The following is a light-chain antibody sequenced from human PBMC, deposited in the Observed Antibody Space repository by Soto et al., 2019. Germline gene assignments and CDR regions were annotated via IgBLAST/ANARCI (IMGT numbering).Light chain of an antibody. CDR2: DAS. CDR3: QQYGSSPLT. J-gene: IGKJ4*01. CDR1: QSVSSN. Sequence: EIVMTQSPATLSVSPGERATLSCRASQSVSSNFAWYQQKPGQAPRLLIYDASTRATGIPARFSGSGSGTEFTLTISRLEPEDFAVYYCQQYGSSPLTFGGGTKV. V-gene: IGKV3-15*01.